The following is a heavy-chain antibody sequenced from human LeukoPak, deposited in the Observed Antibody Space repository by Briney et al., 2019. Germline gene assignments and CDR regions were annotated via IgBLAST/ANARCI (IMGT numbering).Heavy chain of an antibody. CDR3: ATDNNYYDSSDYYFGSWDY. D-gene: IGHD3-22*01. CDR2: FDLEDGET. CDR1: GYTLTELS. V-gene: IGHV1-24*01. Sequence: ASVTVSFKFSGYTLTELSMHWVRQAPGKGLEWMGGFDLEDGETIYAHKFQGRVTMTEDTSTDTAYMELSSLRYEDTAVYYCATDNNYYDSSDYYFGSWDYWGQGTLVTVSS. J-gene: IGHJ4*02.